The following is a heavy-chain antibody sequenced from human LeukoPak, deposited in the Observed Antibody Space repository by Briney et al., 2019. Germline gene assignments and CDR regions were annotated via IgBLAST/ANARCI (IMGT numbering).Heavy chain of an antibody. CDR1: GYTFTSYA. D-gene: IGHD2-15*01. Sequence: ASVTVSCKASGYTFTSYAMHWVRQAPGQRPEWMGWINAGNGNTKYSQKFQGRVTITRDTSASTAYMELSSLRSEDTAVYYCASTYCSGGSCSFVWFDPWGQGTLVTVSS. CDR3: ASTYCSGGSCSFVWFDP. V-gene: IGHV1-3*01. CDR2: INAGNGNT. J-gene: IGHJ5*02.